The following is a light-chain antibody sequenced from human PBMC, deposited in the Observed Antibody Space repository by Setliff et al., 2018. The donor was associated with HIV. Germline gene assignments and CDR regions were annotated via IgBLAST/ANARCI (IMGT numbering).Light chain of an antibody. CDR1: SSDLGSYNL. Sequence: QSVLTQPASVSGSPGQSITISCTGTSSDLGSYNLVSWYQQHPGKAPKPMIYEVTKRPSGVSNRFSGSKSGNTASLTISGLQVEDESDYYCCSYAHSSTYVFGTGTKVTVL. CDR2: EVT. V-gene: IGLV2-23*02. J-gene: IGLJ1*01. CDR3: CSYAHSSTYV.